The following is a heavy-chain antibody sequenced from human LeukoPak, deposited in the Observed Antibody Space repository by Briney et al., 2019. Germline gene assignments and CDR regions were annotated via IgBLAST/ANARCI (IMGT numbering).Heavy chain of an antibody. D-gene: IGHD4-23*01. J-gene: IGHJ1*01. Sequence: GRSLRLSCAASGFTFRSYGMHWVRQAPGKGLEWVAVIWDNGSQKYYADSVKGRFTISRDNSKNTLYLQMNSLRVEDTALYYCASGGDSGSEYLQHWGQGTLVTVSS. CDR1: GFTFRSYG. V-gene: IGHV3-33*01. CDR3: ASGGDSGSEYLQH. CDR2: IWDNGSQK.